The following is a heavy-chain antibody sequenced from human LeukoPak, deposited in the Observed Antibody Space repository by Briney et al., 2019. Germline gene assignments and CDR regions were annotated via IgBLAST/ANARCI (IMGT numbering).Heavy chain of an antibody. J-gene: IGHJ1*01. Sequence: ASVKVSCKASGGTFSSYTINWVRQAPGQGLEWMGGIIPVFGTANYVQKFQGRVTITADESTSTAYMELSSLRSDDTAVYYCARVRGGSYYEYFQHWGQGTLVTVSS. CDR1: GGTFSSYT. V-gene: IGHV1-69*13. CDR2: IIPVFGTA. CDR3: ARVRGGSYYEYFQH. D-gene: IGHD1-26*01.